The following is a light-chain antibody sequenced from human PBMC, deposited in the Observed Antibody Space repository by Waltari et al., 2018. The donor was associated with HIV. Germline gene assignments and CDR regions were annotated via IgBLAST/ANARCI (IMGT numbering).Light chain of an antibody. J-gene: IGLJ1*01. CDR2: EAS. Sequence: QSALTQPASVSGSPGQSITISCTGTSSDVGAYSYVLWCQHNPGEATKLMIYEASPRPSGVSDRFSGSKSGNAASLTISGLQAEDNADYYCSSYTTGNSYVFGTGTKVTVL. CDR1: SSDVGAYSY. CDR3: SSYTTGNSYV. V-gene: IGLV2-14*01.